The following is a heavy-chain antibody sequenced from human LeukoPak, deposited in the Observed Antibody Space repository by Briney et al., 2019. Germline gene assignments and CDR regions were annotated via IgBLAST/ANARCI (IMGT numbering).Heavy chain of an antibody. CDR1: GYTFTSHG. CDR2: ISTYNGDT. Sequence: PGASVKVSCKASGYTFTSHGISWVRQAPGQGLEWMGWISTYNGDTKYAQKFQGRVTITSDTSTNTAYMEARSLKPDDTTVYYCARDLAFLPVPAANGWFDPWGQGTLVTVSS. V-gene: IGHV1-18*01. D-gene: IGHD6-19*01. CDR3: ARDLAFLPVPAANGWFDP. J-gene: IGHJ5*02.